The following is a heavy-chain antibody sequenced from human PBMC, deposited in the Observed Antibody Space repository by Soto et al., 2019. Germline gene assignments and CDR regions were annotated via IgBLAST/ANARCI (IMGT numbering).Heavy chain of an antibody. D-gene: IGHD6-19*01. CDR3: AKDHSSGTFDY. V-gene: IGHV3-30*18. CDR2: ISYDGSNK. Sequence: LRLSCAASGFTFSSYGMHWVRQDPGKGLEWVAVISYDGSNKYYADSVKGRFTISRDNSKNTLYLQMNSLRAEDTAVYYCAKDHSSGTFDYWGQGTLVTVSS. J-gene: IGHJ4*02. CDR1: GFTFSSYG.